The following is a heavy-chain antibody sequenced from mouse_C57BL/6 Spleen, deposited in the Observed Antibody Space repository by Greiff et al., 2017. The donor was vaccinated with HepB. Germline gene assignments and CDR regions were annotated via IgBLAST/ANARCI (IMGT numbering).Heavy chain of an antibody. CDR2: IDPETGGT. D-gene: IGHD2-1*01. CDR3: TREEVYYGNQYYFDY. Sequence: VQLQQSGAELVRPGASVTLSCKASGYTFTDYEMHWVKQTPVHGLEWIGAIDPETGGTAYNQKFKGKAILTADKSSSTAYMELRSLTSEDSAVYYCTREEVYYGNQYYFDYWGQGTTLTVSS. CDR1: GYTFTDYE. J-gene: IGHJ2*01. V-gene: IGHV1-15*01.